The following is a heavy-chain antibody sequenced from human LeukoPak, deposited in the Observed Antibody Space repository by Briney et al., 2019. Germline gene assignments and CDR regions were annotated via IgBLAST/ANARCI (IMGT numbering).Heavy chain of an antibody. CDR3: AKAYSSSWYYFDY. J-gene: IGHJ4*02. CDR1: GFTFDDYA. V-gene: IGHV3-9*01. CDR2: ISWNSGSI. Sequence: PGGSLRLSCAASGFTFDDYAMHWVRQAPGKGLEWVSGISWNSGSIGYADSVKGRSTISRDNAKNSLYLQMNSLRAEDTALYYCAKAYSSSWYYFDYWGQGTLVTVSS. D-gene: IGHD6-13*01.